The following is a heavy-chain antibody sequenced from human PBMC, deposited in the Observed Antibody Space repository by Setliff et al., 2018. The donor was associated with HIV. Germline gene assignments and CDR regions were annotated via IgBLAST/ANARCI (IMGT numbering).Heavy chain of an antibody. Sequence: SETLSLTCSVSGVSINRTDHYWGWIRQSPGKRLEWIGSVYYTGNTNYNSSLKSRISMSMVASKKQISLKLSAVSAADTAVYYCARQQGDSRGFYPHFDYWGQGRLVTVSS. CDR2: VYYTGNT. J-gene: IGHJ4*02. V-gene: IGHV4-39*01. CDR1: GVSINRTDHY. CDR3: ARQQGDSRGFYPHFDY. D-gene: IGHD3-3*01.